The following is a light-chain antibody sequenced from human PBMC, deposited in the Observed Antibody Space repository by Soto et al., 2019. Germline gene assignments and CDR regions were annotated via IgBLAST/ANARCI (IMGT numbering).Light chain of an antibody. V-gene: IGKV3-15*01. CDR2: GAS. J-gene: IGKJ4*01. CDR3: QQRNNWPPVT. Sequence: EVVMTQSPATLSVSPGERATLSCWASQSVRSDLAWYQQKPGQTPRLLIYGASTRAPGIPARFSGSGSGTEFTLTISSLQSEDFAVYYCQQRNNWPPVTFGGGTKVDIK. CDR1: QSVRSD.